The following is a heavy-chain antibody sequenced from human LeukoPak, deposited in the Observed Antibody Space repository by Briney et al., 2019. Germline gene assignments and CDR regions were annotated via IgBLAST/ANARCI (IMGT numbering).Heavy chain of an antibody. D-gene: IGHD3-10*01. CDR2: INPNSGGT. J-gene: IGHJ4*02. CDR3: ARPYYYGSGSYSFDY. Sequence: ASVKVSCKASGYTFTGYYMHWVRQAPGQGLEWMGWINPNSGGTNYAQKFQGRVTMTRDTSISTAYMGLSRLRSDDTAVYYCARPYYYGSGSYSFDYWGQGTLVTVSS. V-gene: IGHV1-2*02. CDR1: GYTFTGYY.